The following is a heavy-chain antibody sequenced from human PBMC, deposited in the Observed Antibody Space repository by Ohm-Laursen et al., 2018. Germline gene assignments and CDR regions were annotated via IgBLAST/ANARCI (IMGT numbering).Heavy chain of an antibody. D-gene: IGHD3-10*01. Sequence: ASVKVSCKASGYTFTGYYMHWVRQAPGQGLEWMGRINPNSGGTNYAQKFQGRVTMTRDTSISTAYMELSRLRSDDTAVYYCARDRFTMVRGVIIKGPYNWFDPWGQGTLVTVSS. CDR1: GYTFTGYY. CDR2: INPNSGGT. J-gene: IGHJ5*02. V-gene: IGHV1-2*06. CDR3: ARDRFTMVRGVIIKGPYNWFDP.